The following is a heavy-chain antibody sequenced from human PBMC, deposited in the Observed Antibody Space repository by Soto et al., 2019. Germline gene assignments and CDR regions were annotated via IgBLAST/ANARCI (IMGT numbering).Heavy chain of an antibody. CDR1: GFTFSRHA. CDR3: ARTRNGGVADSFDS. V-gene: IGHV3-30*04. CDR2: ISRDGSYI. Sequence: GGSVRLSCAASGFTFSRHAIHWVRLTPGRGLEWVLAISRDGSYIYYTDSVKGRFTVSRDNSKNTVFVQMNRLIPDDMALYFCARTRNGGVADSFDSWGQGTRVTVSS. D-gene: IGHD3-3*01. J-gene: IGHJ5*01.